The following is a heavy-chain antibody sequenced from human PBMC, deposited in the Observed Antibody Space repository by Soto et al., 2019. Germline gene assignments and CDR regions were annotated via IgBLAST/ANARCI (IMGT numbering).Heavy chain of an antibody. J-gene: IGHJ4*02. CDR2: ISAYNGNT. D-gene: IGHD2-21*02. CDR3: ARDLAYCGGDCYPIDY. CDR1: GYTFTSKG. V-gene: IGHV1-18*01. Sequence: QVQLVQSGAEVKKPGASVKVSCKASGYTFTSKGISWVRQAPGQGLEWMGWISAYNGNTNYAQKLQGRVTMTTDTSTSTAYMELRSLRSDDTDVYYCARDLAYCGGDCYPIDYWGQGTLVTVSS.